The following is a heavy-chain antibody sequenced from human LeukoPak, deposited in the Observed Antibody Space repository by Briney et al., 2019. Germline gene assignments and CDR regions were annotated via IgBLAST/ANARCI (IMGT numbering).Heavy chain of an antibody. D-gene: IGHD2-21*02. V-gene: IGHV3-7*01. CDR2: IKPDGSGK. CDR1: GCTFSGFW. Sequence: GSLLLSCAASGCTFSGFWTSWVRQAPGEGLEGVANIKPDGSGKYYVDSVKGRFTISRDNAKNSLYLQMNSLRAEDTAVYYCARIFCGSGGCYYDYWGQGTLVTVSS. CDR3: ARIFCGSGGCYYDY. J-gene: IGHJ4*02.